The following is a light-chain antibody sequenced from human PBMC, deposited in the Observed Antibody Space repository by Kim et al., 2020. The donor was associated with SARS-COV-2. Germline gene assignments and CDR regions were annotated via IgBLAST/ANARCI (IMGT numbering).Light chain of an antibody. CDR3: QSFDSNTVV. V-gene: IGLV6-57*03. J-gene: IGLJ2*01. CDR1: SGNIATNY. Sequence: GTTVTISGARSSGNIATNYVQWYQQRPGGAPTTVIFEDYRGPSGVPDRFSGSVDSSSSSASLTISGLRPEDEADYYCQSFDSNTVVFGGGTQLTVL. CDR2: EDY.